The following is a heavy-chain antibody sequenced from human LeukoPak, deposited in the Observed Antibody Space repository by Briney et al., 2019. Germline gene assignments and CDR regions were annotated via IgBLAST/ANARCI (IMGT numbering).Heavy chain of an antibody. CDR2: IYYSGST. J-gene: IGHJ4*02. CDR1: GGSISSYY. Sequence: SETLSLTCSVSGGSISSYYWSWIRQPPGKGLEWIGYIYYSGSTNYNPSLKSRVTISVDTSKNQFSLKLSSVTAADTAVYYCARLRGGALIDYWGQGTLVTVSS. D-gene: IGHD2-21*01. CDR3: ARLRGGALIDY. V-gene: IGHV4-59*08.